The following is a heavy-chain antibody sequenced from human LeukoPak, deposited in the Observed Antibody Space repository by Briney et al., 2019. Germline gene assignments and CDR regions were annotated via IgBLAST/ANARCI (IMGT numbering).Heavy chain of an antibody. V-gene: IGHV1-24*01. J-gene: IGHJ5*02. CDR1: GYTLTELS. CDR3: ATGRVVPAAMMGVWFDP. CDR2: FYPEDGET. Sequence: ASVKVSCKVSGYTLTELSMHWVRQAPGKGLEWMGGFYPEDGETIYAQKFQGRVTMTEDTSTHTAYMELSSLRSEDTAVYYCATGRVVPAAMMGVWFDPWGQGTLVTVSS. D-gene: IGHD2-2*01.